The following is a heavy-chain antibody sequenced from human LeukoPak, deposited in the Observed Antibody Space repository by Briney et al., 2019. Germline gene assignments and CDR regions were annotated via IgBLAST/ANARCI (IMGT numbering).Heavy chain of an antibody. CDR1: GGSFSGYY. Sequence: TSETLSLTCAVYGGSFSGYYWSWIRQPPGKGLEWIGEINHSGSTDYNPSLKSRVTMSVDTSKNQFSLKLSSVTAADTAVYYCAGDSGTTGEVKFDPWGQGTLVTVSS. CDR3: AGDSGTTGEVKFDP. V-gene: IGHV4-34*01. CDR2: INHSGST. D-gene: IGHD3-10*01. J-gene: IGHJ5*02.